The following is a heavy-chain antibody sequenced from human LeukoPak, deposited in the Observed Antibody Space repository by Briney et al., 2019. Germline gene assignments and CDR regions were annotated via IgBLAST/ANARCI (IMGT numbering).Heavy chain of an antibody. J-gene: IGHJ4*02. CDR1: GYTFTGYY. CDR3: ARDVPLGDYEFGY. D-gene: IGHD4-17*01. CDR2: INPNSGGT. Sequence: ASVKVSCTASGYTFTGYYMHWVRQAPGQGLEWMGWINPNSGGTNYAQKFQGRVTMTRDTSISTAYMELSRLRSDDTAVYYCARDVPLGDYEFGYWGQGILVTVSS. V-gene: IGHV1-2*02.